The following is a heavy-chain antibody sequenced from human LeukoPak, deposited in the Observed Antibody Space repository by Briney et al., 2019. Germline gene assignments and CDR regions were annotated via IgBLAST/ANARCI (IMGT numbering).Heavy chain of an antibody. CDR2: IYYSGST. V-gene: IGHV4-59*01. CDR3: ASANYDFWSGYYTGPFDY. D-gene: IGHD3-3*01. J-gene: IGHJ4*02. CDR1: GGSISSYY. Sequence: KPSETLSLTCTVSGGSISSYYWSWIRQPPGKGLEWIGYIYYSGSTNYNPSLKSRVTISVDTSKNQFSLKLSSVTAGDTAVYYCASANYDFWSGYYTGPFDYWGQGTLVTVSS.